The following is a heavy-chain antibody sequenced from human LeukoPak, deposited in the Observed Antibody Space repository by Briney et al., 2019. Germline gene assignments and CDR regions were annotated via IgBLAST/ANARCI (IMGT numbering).Heavy chain of an antibody. CDR3: ARDQGYYDSSGYFDY. CDR2: IYSGGST. J-gene: IGHJ4*02. D-gene: IGHD3-22*01. Sequence: GGSLRLSCAASGFTVSSNYMSWARQAPGKGLEWVSVIYSGGSTYYADSVKGRFTISRDNSKNTLYLQMNSLRAEDTAVYYCARDQGYYDSSGYFDYWGQGTLVTVSS. V-gene: IGHV3-53*01. CDR1: GFTVSSNY.